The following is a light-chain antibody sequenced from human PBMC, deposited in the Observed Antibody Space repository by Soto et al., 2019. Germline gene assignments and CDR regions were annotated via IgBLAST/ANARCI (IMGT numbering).Light chain of an antibody. Sequence: EIVMTQSPATLSVSPGERATVSCRASQSVSSNLAWYQQKPGQAPRLLIYGASTRATGIPARFSGSGSGTEFTLTIGSPQSEDFAVYYCQQYNNWPRTFGPGTKLEIK. V-gene: IGKV3-15*01. J-gene: IGKJ2*01. CDR1: QSVSSN. CDR2: GAS. CDR3: QQYNNWPRT.